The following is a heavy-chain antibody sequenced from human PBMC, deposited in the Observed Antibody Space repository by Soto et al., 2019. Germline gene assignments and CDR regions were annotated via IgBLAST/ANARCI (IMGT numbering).Heavy chain of an antibody. D-gene: IGHD2-21*01. V-gene: IGHV3-30*04. J-gene: IGHJ5*01. CDR3: VRPGGDPGKGRSFLDS. Sequence: LVNKAPGKGLEWVAVISSDGNIKDYANSLMGRFTISRDNSKYTLYLQMDSLTTDDAAVYYCVRPGGDPGKGRSFLDSSG. CDR2: ISSDGNIK.